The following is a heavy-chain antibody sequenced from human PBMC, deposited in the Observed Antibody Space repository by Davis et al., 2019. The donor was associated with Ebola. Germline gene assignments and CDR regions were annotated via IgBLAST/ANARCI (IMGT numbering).Heavy chain of an antibody. J-gene: IGHJ6*03. CDR3: ARGFKDSSGWPLYYYYYYMDV. CDR1: GGSFSGYY. Sequence: PSETLSLTCAVYGGSFSGYYWSWIRQPPGKGLEWIGEINHSGSTNYNPSLKSRVTISVDTSKNQFSLKLSSVTAADTAVYYCARGFKDSSGWPLYYYYYYMDVWGKGTTVTVSS. V-gene: IGHV4-34*01. CDR2: INHSGST. D-gene: IGHD6-19*01.